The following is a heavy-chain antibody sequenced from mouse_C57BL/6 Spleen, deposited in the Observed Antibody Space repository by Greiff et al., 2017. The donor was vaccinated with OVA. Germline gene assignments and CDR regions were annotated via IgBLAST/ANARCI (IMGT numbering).Heavy chain of an antibody. J-gene: IGHJ1*03. CDR3: ARTPSYYGSSPWYVDV. D-gene: IGHD1-1*01. V-gene: IGHV1-19*01. Sequence: VQLQQSGPVLVKPGASVKMSCKASGYTFTDYYMNWVQQSHGKSLEWIGVINPYNGGTSYNQKFKGKATLTVDKSSSTAYMELNSLTSEDSAVYYCARTPSYYGSSPWYVDVWGTGTTVTVSS. CDR1: GYTFTDYY. CDR2: INPYNGGT.